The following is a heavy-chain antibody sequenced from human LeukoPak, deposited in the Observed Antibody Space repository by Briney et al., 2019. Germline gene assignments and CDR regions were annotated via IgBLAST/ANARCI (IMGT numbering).Heavy chain of an antibody. Sequence: GGSLRLSCAASGFTFSSYSLNWVRQAPGKGLEWVSSISTSSSYIYYADSVKGRFTISRDNSKNTLYLQMNSLRAEDTAVYYCAKDYSKTSYYGSGTYYRPNWFDPWGQGTLVTVSS. CDR2: ISTSSSYI. CDR3: AKDYSKTSYYGSGTYYRPNWFDP. J-gene: IGHJ5*02. D-gene: IGHD3-10*01. V-gene: IGHV3-21*01. CDR1: GFTFSSYS.